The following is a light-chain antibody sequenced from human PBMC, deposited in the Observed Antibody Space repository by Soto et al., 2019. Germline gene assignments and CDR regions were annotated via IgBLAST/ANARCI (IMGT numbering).Light chain of an antibody. CDR1: QSVSSSY. CDR3: QQYGSSPIT. J-gene: IGKJ5*01. Sequence: EIVLTQSPGTLSLSPGERATLSCRASQSVSSSYLAWYQQKPGQAPRLLIYGASSRATGIPDRFSASGSGTDFTLTISRLEPEDFAVYYRQQYGSSPITFGQGTRLEVK. V-gene: IGKV3-20*01. CDR2: GAS.